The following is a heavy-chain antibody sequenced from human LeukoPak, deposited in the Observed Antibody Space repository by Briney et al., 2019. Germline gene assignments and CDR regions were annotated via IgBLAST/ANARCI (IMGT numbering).Heavy chain of an antibody. CDR3: ARDPRAGFDY. V-gene: IGHV3-30*04. CDR1: GFTFSSYA. J-gene: IGHJ4*02. D-gene: IGHD6-13*01. Sequence: GRSLRLSCAASGFTFSSYAMHWVRQAPGKGLEWVAVISYDGSNKYYADSVKGRFTISRGNSKNTLYLQMNSLRAEDTAVYYCARDPRAGFDYWGQGTLVTVSS. CDR2: ISYDGSNK.